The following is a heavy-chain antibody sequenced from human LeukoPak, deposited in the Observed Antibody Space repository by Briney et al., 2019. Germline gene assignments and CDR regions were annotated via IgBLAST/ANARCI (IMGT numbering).Heavy chain of an antibody. D-gene: IGHD3-16*01. V-gene: IGHV1-2*02. CDR2: INPNSGGT. Sequence: GASVKVSCKASGYTFTSYGISWVRQAPGQGLEWMGWINPNSGGTNYAQKFQGRVTMTRDTSISTAYMELSRLRSDDTAVYYCARSKERLTPLDYWGQGTLVTVSS. J-gene: IGHJ4*02. CDR3: ARSKERLTPLDY. CDR1: GYTFTSYG.